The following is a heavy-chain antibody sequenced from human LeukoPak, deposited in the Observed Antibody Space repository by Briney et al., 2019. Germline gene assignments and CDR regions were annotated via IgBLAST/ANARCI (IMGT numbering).Heavy chain of an antibody. J-gene: IGHJ5*02. D-gene: IGHD2-2*01. V-gene: IGHV3-23*01. CDR2: ISGSGGST. Sequence: GGSLRLSCAASGFTFSSYAMSWVRQAPGKGLEWVSAISGSGGSTYYADSVKGRFTISRDNSKNTLYLQMNSLRAEDTAVYYCAGSPAGPNVPDNWFDPWGQGTLVTASS. CDR3: AGSPAGPNVPDNWFDP. CDR1: GFTFSSYA.